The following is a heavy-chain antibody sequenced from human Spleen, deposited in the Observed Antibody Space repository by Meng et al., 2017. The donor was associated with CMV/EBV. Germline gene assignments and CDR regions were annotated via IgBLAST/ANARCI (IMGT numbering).Heavy chain of an antibody. J-gene: IGHJ6*02. CDR1: GFTFSTYN. D-gene: IGHD4-23*01. Sequence: GSLRLSCAASGFTFSTYNMNWVRQAPGKGLEWVSSISSTSRHIYYADSVKGRFTITRDNAKDSLYLHMNSLRAEDTAVYYCVRDSMHNPHNYGGNGNYYYYYGMAVRGQGTTVTVSS. V-gene: IGHV3-21*01. CDR3: VRDSMHNPHNYGGNGNYYYYYGMAV. CDR2: ISSTSRHI.